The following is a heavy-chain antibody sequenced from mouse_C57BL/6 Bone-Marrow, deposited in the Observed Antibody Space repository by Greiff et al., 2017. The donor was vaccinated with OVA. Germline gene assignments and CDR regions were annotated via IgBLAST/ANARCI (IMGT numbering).Heavy chain of an antibody. D-gene: IGHD4-1*01. J-gene: IGHJ4*01. V-gene: IGHV1-58*01. CDR2: IYIGNGYT. CDR3: ARDETGRGDY. Sequence: VQLQQSGAELVRPGSSVKMSCKTSGYTFTSYGINWVKQRPGQGLEWIGYIYIGNGYTEYNAKFKGKATLTSDTSSSTAYMQLSSLTSEDSAIYCCARDETGRGDYWGQGTSVTVSS. CDR1: GYTFTSYG.